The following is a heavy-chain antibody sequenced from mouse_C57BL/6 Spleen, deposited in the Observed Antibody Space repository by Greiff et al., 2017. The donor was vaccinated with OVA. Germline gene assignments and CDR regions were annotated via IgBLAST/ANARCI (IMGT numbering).Heavy chain of an antibody. Sequence: VQLQQPGAELVKPGASVKLSCKASGYTFTSYWMQWVKQRPGQGLEWIGEIDPSDSYTNYNQKFKGKATLTVDTSSSTAYMQLSSLTSEDSAVYYGASRNHYAMDYWGQGTSVTVSS. CDR2: IDPSDSYT. CDR1: GYTFTSYW. V-gene: IGHV1-50*01. J-gene: IGHJ4*01. CDR3: ASRNHYAMDY.